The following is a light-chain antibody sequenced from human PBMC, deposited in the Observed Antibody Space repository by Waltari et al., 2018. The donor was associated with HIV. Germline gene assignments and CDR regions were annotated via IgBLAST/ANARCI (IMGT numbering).Light chain of an antibody. Sequence: DIQMTQSPSSLSASVGDRVTITCRASQSISSYLNWYQQKPGKAPKLLIYAASSLQSGVPSRFSGSGSGTDFTLTINSLQPEDFATYYCQQSRRTFGQGTKLEIK. J-gene: IGKJ2*01. CDR1: QSISSY. CDR2: AAS. CDR3: QQSRRT. V-gene: IGKV1-39*01.